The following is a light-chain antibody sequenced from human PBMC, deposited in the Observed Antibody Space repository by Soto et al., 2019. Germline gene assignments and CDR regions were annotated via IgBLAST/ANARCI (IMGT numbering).Light chain of an antibody. CDR2: QTS. CDR1: QSVSSN. J-gene: IGKJ2*01. CDR3: QHYSGWPPV. Sequence: EIVMTQSPVTLSVSPGERATLSCRASQSVSSNLAWYQQKPGQAPRLLIYQTSARATGIPARFSGSGSGTDFTLTISTLQSADFAVYYCQHYSGWPPVFGQGTKVDIK. V-gene: IGKV3-15*01.